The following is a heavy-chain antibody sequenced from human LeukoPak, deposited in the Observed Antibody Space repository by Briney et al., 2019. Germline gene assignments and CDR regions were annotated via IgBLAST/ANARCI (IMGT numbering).Heavy chain of an antibody. V-gene: IGHV1-69*06. D-gene: IGHD5-18*01. CDR3: ARDLWAAGYSYGYAS. Sequence: ASVKVSCKASGGTFSSYAISWVRQAPGQGLEWMGGIIPIFGTANYAQKFQGRVTITADKSTSTAYMELSSLRSEDTAVYYCARDLWAAGYSYGYASWGQGTLVTVSS. J-gene: IGHJ5*02. CDR1: GGTFSSYA. CDR2: IIPIFGTA.